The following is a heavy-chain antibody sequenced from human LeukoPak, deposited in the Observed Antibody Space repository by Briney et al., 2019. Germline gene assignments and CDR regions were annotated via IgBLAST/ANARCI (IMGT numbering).Heavy chain of an antibody. V-gene: IGHV7-4-1*02. J-gene: IGHJ4*02. CDR2: INTNTGNP. D-gene: IGHD6-13*01. CDR1: GYTFTSYA. Sequence: ASVKVSCKASGYTFTSYAMNWVRQAPGQGLEWMGWINTNTGNPTYAQGFTGRFVFSLDTSVSTAYLQISSLKAEDTAVYYCARESVAAGTEAYYFDYWGQGTLVTVSS. CDR3: ARESVAAGTEAYYFDY.